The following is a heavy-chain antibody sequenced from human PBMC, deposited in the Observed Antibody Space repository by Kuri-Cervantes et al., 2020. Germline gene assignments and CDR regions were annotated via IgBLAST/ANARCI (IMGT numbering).Heavy chain of an antibody. CDR2: IKSYAHGGTI. CDR3: AWVIRGYSYGLFDY. CDR1: GFTFGDYT. D-gene: IGHD5-18*01. J-gene: IGHJ4*02. V-gene: IGHV3-49*03. Sequence: LKLSCVGSGFTFGDYTITWFRQAPGKGLEWVAFIKSYAHGGTIEYAASAKDRFTISRDNAKNSLYLQMNSPRAEDTAVYYCAWVIRGYSYGLFDYWGQGTLVTVSS.